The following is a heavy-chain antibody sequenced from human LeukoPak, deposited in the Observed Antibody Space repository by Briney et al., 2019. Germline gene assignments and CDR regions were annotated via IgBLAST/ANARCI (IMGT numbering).Heavy chain of an antibody. Sequence: ASVKVSCKASGYTLTGYYMHWVRQAPGQGLEWMGRINPNSGGTNYAQKFQGRVTMTRDTSISTAYMKLSRLRSDDTAVYYCASENTPYSSSWYFCYWGQGTLVTVSS. V-gene: IGHV1-2*06. J-gene: IGHJ4*02. CDR3: ASENTPYSSSWYFCY. D-gene: IGHD6-13*01. CDR1: GYTLTGYY. CDR2: INPNSGGT.